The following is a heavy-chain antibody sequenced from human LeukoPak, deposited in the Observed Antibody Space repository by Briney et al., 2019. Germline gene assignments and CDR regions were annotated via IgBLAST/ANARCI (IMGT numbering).Heavy chain of an antibody. D-gene: IGHD3-10*01. Sequence: GGSLRLSCAASGFTFSTYAISWDRQAPGKGLEWVSVIYSGGSTYYADSVKGRFTISRDNSKNTLYLQMNSLRAEDTAVYYCARSGDLGYYFDYWGQGTLVTVS. CDR3: ARSGDLGYYFDY. CDR2: IYSGGST. V-gene: IGHV3-53*01. CDR1: GFTFSTYA. J-gene: IGHJ4*02.